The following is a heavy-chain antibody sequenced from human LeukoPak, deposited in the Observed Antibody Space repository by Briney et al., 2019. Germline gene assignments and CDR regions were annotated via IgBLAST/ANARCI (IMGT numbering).Heavy chain of an antibody. V-gene: IGHV4-39*01. J-gene: IGHJ4*02. CDR3: VSGGGGYSYLY. D-gene: IGHD5-18*01. Sequence: PSETLSLTCTVSGGSISSSSYYWGWIRQPPGKGLEWIGSIYYSGSTYYNPSLKSRVTISVDTSKNQFSLKLSSVTAADTAVYYCVSGGGGYSYLYWGQGTLVTVSS. CDR1: GGSISSSSYY. CDR2: IYYSGST.